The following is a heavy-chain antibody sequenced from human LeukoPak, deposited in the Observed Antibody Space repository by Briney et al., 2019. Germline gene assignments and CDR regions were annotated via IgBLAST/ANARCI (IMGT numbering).Heavy chain of an antibody. D-gene: IGHD5-18*01. CDR3: ARSKGGYSYGFYYYYYYMDV. CDR2: IHYSGST. J-gene: IGHJ6*03. V-gene: IGHV4-59*04. Sequence: SETLSLTCTVSGGSISSYYWSWIRQPPGKGLEWIGYIHYSGSTYYNPSLKSRVTISVDTSKNQFSLKLSSVTAADTAVYYCARSKGGYSYGFYYYYYYMDVWGKGTTVTISS. CDR1: GGSISSYY.